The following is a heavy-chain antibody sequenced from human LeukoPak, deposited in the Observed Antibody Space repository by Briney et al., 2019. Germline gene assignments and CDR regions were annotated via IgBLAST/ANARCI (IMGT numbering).Heavy chain of an antibody. J-gene: IGHJ6*02. CDR2: ISAYNGNT. CDR1: GYTFTSYG. CDR3: ARVAGYCSSTSCYTGVYYYYGMDV. V-gene: IGHV1-18*01. D-gene: IGHD2-2*02. Sequence: ASVTVSCKASGYTFTSYGISWVRQAPGQGLEWMGWISAYNGNTNYAQKLQGRVTMTTDTSTSTAHMELRSLRSDDTAVYYCARVAGYCSSTSCYTGVYYYYGMDVWGQGTTVTVSS.